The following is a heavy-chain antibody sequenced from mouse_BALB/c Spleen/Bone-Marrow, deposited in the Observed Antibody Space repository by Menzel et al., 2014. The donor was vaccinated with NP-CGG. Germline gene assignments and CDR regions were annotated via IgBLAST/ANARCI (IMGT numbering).Heavy chain of an antibody. CDR2: IRSKSNNYAT. D-gene: IGHD3-2*01. Sequence: EVKLVESGGGLVQPKGSLKLSCAASGFTFNTYAMNWVRQAPGKGLEWVARIRSKSNNYATYYADSVKDRFTISRDDSQSMLYLQMNNLKTEDTAMYYCVRHDGSGYYAMDYWGQGTSVTVSS. CDR1: GFTFNTYA. CDR3: VRHDGSGYYAMDY. J-gene: IGHJ4*01. V-gene: IGHV10-1*02.